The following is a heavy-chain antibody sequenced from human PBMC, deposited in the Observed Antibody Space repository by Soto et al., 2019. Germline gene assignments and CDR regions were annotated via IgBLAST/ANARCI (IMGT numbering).Heavy chain of an antibody. CDR1: GASITGSTNN. V-gene: IGHV4-39*01. CDR2: LFSSGHT. CDR3: AAKGNYGGDSVWFAP. D-gene: IGHD2-21*02. J-gene: IGHJ5*02. Sequence: QLQLQESGPGLVKPSETLSLTCTVSGASITGSTNNWGWIRQPPGKGLEWLGSLFSSGHTYYSPSLNSRVPISVDSSQNQLSLNLYSVTAADTAVYYCAAKGNYGGDSVWFAPWGQGALVTVSS.